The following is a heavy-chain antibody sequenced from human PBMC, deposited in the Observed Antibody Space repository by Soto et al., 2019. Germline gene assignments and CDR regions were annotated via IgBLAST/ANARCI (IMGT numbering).Heavy chain of an antibody. Sequence: ASVKVSCKASGYTFTSYYMHWVRQAPGQGLEWMGIINPSGGSTSYAQKFQGRVTITRDTSASTAYMELSSLTSVDTAVYYCASWGYSGYDFGFDCWGQGTLVTVSS. V-gene: IGHV1-46*01. CDR1: GYTFTSYY. CDR3: ASWGYSGYDFGFDC. J-gene: IGHJ4*02. D-gene: IGHD5-12*01. CDR2: INPSGGST.